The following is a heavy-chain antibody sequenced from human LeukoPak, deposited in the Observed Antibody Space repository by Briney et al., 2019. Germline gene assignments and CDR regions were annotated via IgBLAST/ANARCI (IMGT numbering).Heavy chain of an antibody. J-gene: IGHJ6*03. CDR2: MNPNSGNT. D-gene: IGHD1-26*01. CDR1: GYTFTSYD. Sequence: ASVKVSCKASGYTFTSYDINWVRQATGQGLEWMGWMNPNSGNTGYAQKFQGRVTITRNTSISTAYMELSSLRSEDTAVYYCARAPKVGASYYYYYMDVWGKGTTVTVSS. V-gene: IGHV1-8*03. CDR3: ARAPKVGASYYYYYMDV.